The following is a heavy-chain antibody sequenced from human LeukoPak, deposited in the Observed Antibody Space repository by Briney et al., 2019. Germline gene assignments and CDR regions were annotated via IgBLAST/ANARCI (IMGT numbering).Heavy chain of an antibody. V-gene: IGHV3-23*01. D-gene: IGHD3-9*01. J-gene: IGHJ4*02. CDR1: EFSVGSNY. Sequence: GGSLRLSCAASEFSVGSNYMTWVRQAPGKGLEWVSAISGSGGSTYYADSVKGRFTISRDNSKNTLYLQMNSLRAEDTAVYYCAKGDYDILTGYVYYFDYWGQGTLVTVSS. CDR2: ISGSGGST. CDR3: AKGDYDILTGYVYYFDY.